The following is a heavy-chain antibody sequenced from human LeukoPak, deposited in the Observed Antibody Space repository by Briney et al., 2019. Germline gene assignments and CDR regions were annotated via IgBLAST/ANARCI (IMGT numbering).Heavy chain of an antibody. CDR3: AKGHHLGYCSSTSCYSLDY. D-gene: IGHD2-2*01. CDR2: ISGSGGST. J-gene: IGHJ4*02. CDR1: GFTFSSYA. Sequence: GGSLRLSCAASGFTFSSYAMSWVRQAPGKGLEWVSAISGSGGSTYYADSVKGRFTISRDNSKNTLYLQMNRLRAEDTAVYYCAKGHHLGYCSSTSCYSLDYWGQGTLVTVSS. V-gene: IGHV3-23*01.